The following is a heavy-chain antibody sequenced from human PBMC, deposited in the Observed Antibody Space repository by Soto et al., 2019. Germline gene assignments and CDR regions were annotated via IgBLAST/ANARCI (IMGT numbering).Heavy chain of an antibody. V-gene: IGHV3-30-3*01. J-gene: IGHJ3*02. Sequence: QVQLVESGGGVVQPGRSLRLSCAASGFTFSSCAMHWVRQAPGKGLEWVAGISFDGSNQYYADSVKGRFTISRDNSKNTLYLQMNSLRAEDTAVYCCARVGANQVTFNIWGHSTIVNVSS. CDR3: ARVGANQVTFNI. CDR1: GFTFSSCA. CDR2: ISFDGSNQ. D-gene: IGHD2-21*01.